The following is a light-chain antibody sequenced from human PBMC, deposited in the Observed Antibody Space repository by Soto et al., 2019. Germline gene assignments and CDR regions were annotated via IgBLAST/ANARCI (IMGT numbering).Light chain of an antibody. CDR1: QDINNF. CDR2: DAS. Sequence: SQMTQSPSSLSASVGGGFTITCQSSQDINNFLNWYQQKPGKAPKLLIYDASNLETGVPSRFSGSGSGTDFTFTISSLQPEDIATYYCQQYDNLPPFTFGQGTRL. J-gene: IGKJ5*01. V-gene: IGKV1-33*01. CDR3: QQYDNLPPFT.